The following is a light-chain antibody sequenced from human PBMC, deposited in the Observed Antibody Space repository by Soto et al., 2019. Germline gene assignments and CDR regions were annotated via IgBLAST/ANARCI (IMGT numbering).Light chain of an antibody. CDR3: QSYDSSLSGYV. CDR2: GNN. J-gene: IGLJ1*01. V-gene: IGLV1-40*01. Sequence: QSVLTQPPSVSGAPGQRVTISCTGSSSNIGAGYDVHWYQQLPGTAPELVMYGNNYRPSGVPDRFSGSKSGASASLAITGLQAEDEADYYCQSYDSSLSGYVFGTGTKLTVL. CDR1: SSNIGAGYD.